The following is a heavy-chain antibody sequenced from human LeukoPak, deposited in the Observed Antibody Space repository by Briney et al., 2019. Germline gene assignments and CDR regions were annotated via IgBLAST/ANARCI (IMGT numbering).Heavy chain of an antibody. CDR3: ARAVGYDYIWGSYRPHYFDY. V-gene: IGHV4-31*03. J-gene: IGHJ4*02. CDR1: GGSISSGGYY. Sequence: PSQTLSLTCTVSGGSISSGGYYWSWIRQHPGKGLEWIGYIYYSGSTHYNPSPKSRVTISVDTSKNQFSLKLSSVTAADTAVYYCARAVGYDYIWGSYRPHYFDYWGQGTLVTVSS. D-gene: IGHD3-16*02. CDR2: IYYSGST.